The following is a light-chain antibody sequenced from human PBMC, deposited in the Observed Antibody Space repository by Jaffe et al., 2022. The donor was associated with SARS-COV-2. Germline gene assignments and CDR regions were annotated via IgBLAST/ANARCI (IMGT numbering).Light chain of an antibody. CDR3: SSYTSSRRV. CDR2: EVS. Sequence: QSALTQPASVSGSPGQSITISCTGTSSDVGGYNYVSWYQQHPGKAPKLMIYEVSNRPSGVPDRFSGSKSGNTASLTISGLQAEDEADYYCSSYTSSRRVFGGGTKLTVL. CDR1: SSDVGGYNY. J-gene: IGLJ2*01. V-gene: IGLV2-14*01.